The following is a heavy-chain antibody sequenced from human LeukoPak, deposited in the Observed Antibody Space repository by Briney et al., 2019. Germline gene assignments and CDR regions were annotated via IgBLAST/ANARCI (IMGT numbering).Heavy chain of an antibody. V-gene: IGHV4-34*08. D-gene: IGHD3-10*01. CDR2: INHSGST. J-gene: IGHJ4*02. Sequence: GSLRLSCAASGFTFSSYAMSWVRQPPGKGLEWIGEINHSGSTNYNPSLKSRVTISVDTSKNQFSLKLSSVTAADTAVYYCAGRMVRGHGVRYWGQGTLVTVSS. CDR3: AGRMVRGHGVRY. CDR1: GFTFSSYA.